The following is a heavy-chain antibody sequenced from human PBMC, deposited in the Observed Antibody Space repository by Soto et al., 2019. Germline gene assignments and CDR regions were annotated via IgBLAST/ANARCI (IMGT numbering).Heavy chain of an antibody. Sequence: GASVKVSCKASGGTFSSYAISWVRQAPGQGLEWMGGIIPIFGTANYAQKFQGRVTITADESTSTAFMELSSLRSEDTAVYYCARDLSDGDYSDYWGQGTLVTVPQ. CDR2: IIPIFGTA. D-gene: IGHD4-17*01. CDR1: GGTFSSYA. J-gene: IGHJ4*02. CDR3: ARDLSDGDYSDY. V-gene: IGHV1-69*13.